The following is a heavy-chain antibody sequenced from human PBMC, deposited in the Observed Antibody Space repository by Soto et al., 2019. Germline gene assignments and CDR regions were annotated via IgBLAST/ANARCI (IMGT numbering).Heavy chain of an antibody. CDR1: GFTFSSYA. CDR2: ISYDGSNK. Sequence: QVQLVESGGGVVQPGRSLRLSCAASGFTFSSYAMHWVRQAPGKGLEWVAVISYDGSNKYYADSVKGRFTISRDNSKNTLYLQMNSLRAEDTAVYYCAREVGTYFDYWGQGTLVTVSS. J-gene: IGHJ4*02. CDR3: AREVGTYFDY. V-gene: IGHV3-30-3*01. D-gene: IGHD2-2*01.